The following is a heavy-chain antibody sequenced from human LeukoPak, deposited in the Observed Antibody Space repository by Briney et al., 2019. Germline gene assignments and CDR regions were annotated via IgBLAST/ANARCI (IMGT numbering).Heavy chain of an antibody. CDR3: ATWDTAMVTGFDY. Sequence: GESLKISCQGSGSTFTSYWIGWVRQLPGKGLEWMGIIYPGDSDTRYSPSFQGQVTISADKSISTAYLQWSSLKASDTAMYYCATWDTAMVTGFDYWGQGTLVTVSS. V-gene: IGHV5-51*01. CDR2: IYPGDSDT. CDR1: GSTFTSYW. D-gene: IGHD5-18*01. J-gene: IGHJ4*02.